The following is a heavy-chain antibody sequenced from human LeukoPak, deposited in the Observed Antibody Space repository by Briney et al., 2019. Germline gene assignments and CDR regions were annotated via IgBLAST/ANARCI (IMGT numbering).Heavy chain of an antibody. CDR2: IYYSGST. J-gene: IGHJ3*02. CDR1: GGSISSYY. Sequence: PSETLSLTCTVSGGSISSYYWSWIRQPPGKGLEWIGYIYYSGSTNYNPSLKSRVTISVDTSKNQFSLKLSSVTAADTAVYYCAREGRPSPAFYIWGQGTMVTVSS. V-gene: IGHV4-59*01. CDR3: AREGRPSPAFYI.